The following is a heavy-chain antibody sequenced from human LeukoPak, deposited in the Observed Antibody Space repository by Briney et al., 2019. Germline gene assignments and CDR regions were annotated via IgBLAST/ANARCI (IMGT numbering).Heavy chain of an antibody. CDR3: ARATAGKGFDY. CDR2: INHSGST. CDR1: GGSFSGYY. V-gene: IGHV4-34*01. Sequence: SETLSLTCAVYGGSFSGYYWSWIRQPPGKGLEWIGEINHSGSTNYNPSLKSRVTISADTSKNQFSLKLSSVTAADTAVYYCARATAGKGFDYWGQGTLVTVSS. D-gene: IGHD6-13*01. J-gene: IGHJ4*02.